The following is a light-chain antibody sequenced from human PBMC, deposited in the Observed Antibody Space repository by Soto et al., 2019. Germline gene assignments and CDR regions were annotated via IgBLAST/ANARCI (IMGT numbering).Light chain of an antibody. J-gene: IGKJ1*01. CDR1: QSISRQ. Sequence: DIQMTQSPSTLSASVGDRVSITCRASQSISRQLAWYQQKPGKAPNLLIYQASNLETGVPSRFTGSGSGTEFTLTISSLQPDDLATYDCLQYQCYWTFGQGTKVEVK. CDR2: QAS. CDR3: LQYQCYWT. V-gene: IGKV1-5*03.